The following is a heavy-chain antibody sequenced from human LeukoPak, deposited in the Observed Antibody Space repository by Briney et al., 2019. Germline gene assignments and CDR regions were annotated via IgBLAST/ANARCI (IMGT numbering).Heavy chain of an antibody. J-gene: IGHJ4*02. Sequence: GGSLRLSCAASGFTFSSYGMSWVRRAPGKGLEWVSAISGSGGSTYYADSVKGRFTISRDNAKNSLYLQMNSLRAEDTAVYYCARAGFTFSDYFGSFFDYWGQGTLVTVSS. CDR1: GFTFSSYG. V-gene: IGHV3-23*01. CDR2: ISGSGGST. CDR3: ARAGFTFSDYFGSFFDY. D-gene: IGHD3-10*01.